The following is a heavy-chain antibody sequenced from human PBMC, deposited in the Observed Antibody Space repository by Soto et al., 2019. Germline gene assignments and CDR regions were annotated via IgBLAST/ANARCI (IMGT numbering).Heavy chain of an antibody. CDR1: GGSISSSSYY. Sequence: SETLSLTCTVSGGSISSSSYYWGWIRQPPGKGLEWIGSIYYSGSTYYNPSLKSRVTISVDTSKNQFSLKLSSVTAADTAVYYCASGRYFDWLLLDYWGQGTLVTVSS. CDR3: ASGRYFDWLLLDY. V-gene: IGHV4-39*01. CDR2: IYYSGST. J-gene: IGHJ4*02. D-gene: IGHD3-9*01.